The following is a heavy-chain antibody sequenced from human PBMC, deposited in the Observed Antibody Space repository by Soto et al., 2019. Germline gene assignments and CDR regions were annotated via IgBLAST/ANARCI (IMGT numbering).Heavy chain of an antibody. CDR3: ARDNGGLAAPGTDWYVVGGDY. V-gene: IGHV1-18*01. J-gene: IGHJ4*02. D-gene: IGHD6-13*01. CDR1: GYTFSNYA. CDR2: ISAYNGHT. Sequence: GASVKVSCKASGYTFSNYAITWVRQAPGQGLEWMGWISAYNGHTNYAQKVQGRLTMTTDTSTSTAYMELRSLTFDDTAIYYCARDNGGLAAPGTDWYVVGGDYWGQGTPVTVSS.